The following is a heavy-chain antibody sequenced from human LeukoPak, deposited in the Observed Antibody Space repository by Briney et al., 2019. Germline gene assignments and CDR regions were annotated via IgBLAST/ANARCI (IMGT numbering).Heavy chain of an antibody. V-gene: IGHV1-2*02. CDR3: ARGDITMVREDY. CDR2: INPNSGGT. CDR1: GYTFTGYY. J-gene: IGHJ4*02. D-gene: IGHD3-10*01. Sequence: ASVKVSCKAPGYTFTGYYMHWVRQAPGQGLEWMGWINPNSGGTNYAQKFQGRVTMTRDTSISTAYMELSRLRSDDTAVYYCARGDITMVREDYWGQGTLVTVSS.